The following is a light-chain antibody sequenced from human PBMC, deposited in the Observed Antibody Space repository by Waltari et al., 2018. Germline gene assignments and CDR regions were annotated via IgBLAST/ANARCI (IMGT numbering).Light chain of an antibody. CDR1: QSLVYSDGNTY. V-gene: IGKV2-30*01. J-gene: IGKJ2*01. Sequence: DVVMTQSPLSLPVTLGQPASIACRSSQSLVYSDGNTYLNWFHQRPGQSPRRLIYKISIRDSGVPDRFSGSGSGTDFTLKISRVEAEDVGVYYYMQGAHWPYTFGQGTNLEIK. CDR3: MQGAHWPYT. CDR2: KIS.